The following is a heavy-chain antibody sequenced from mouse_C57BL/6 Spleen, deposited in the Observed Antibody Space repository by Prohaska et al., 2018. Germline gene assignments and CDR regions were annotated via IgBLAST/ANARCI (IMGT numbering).Heavy chain of an antibody. Sequence: GAVLVTPGASANLSCKSSGYTFTTYWMPWVTQRLGQSLEWFGDIAPSDSYTNYNQKFKGKATLTVDTSSSTAYMELSSLTSEEAAVYYCARGKLGLAYWGQGTLVTVSA. CDR2: IAPSDSYT. J-gene: IGHJ3*01. D-gene: IGHD4-1*01. CDR3: ARGKLGLAY. V-gene: IGHV1-50*01. CDR1: GYTFTTYW.